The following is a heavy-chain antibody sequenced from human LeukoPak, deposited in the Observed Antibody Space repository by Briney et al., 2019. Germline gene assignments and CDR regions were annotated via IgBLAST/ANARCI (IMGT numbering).Heavy chain of an antibody. CDR3: AKESVRLLEWALYYFDY. CDR1: GFTFSSYA. V-gene: IGHV3-30-3*01. J-gene: IGHJ4*02. CDR2: ISYDGSNK. D-gene: IGHD3-3*01. Sequence: GGSLRLSCAASGFTFSSYAMHWVRQAPGKGLEWVAVISYDGSNKYYADSVRGRFTISRDNSKNTLYLQMNSLRAEDTAVYYCAKESVRLLEWALYYFDYWGQGTLVTVSS.